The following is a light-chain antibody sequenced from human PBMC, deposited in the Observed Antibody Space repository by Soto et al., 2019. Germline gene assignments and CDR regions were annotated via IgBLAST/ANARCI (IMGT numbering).Light chain of an antibody. J-gene: IGKJ1*01. CDR2: AAS. CDR1: QGIRKD. Sequence: IQMTQSPSSLSASVADRATITCRASQGIRKDVGWYKQKPGKAPDLLIYAASSLQTGVPLRFSGSGSGTDFKLTISSLQPDDFATYYCQQINSYARTFGQGAKVDIK. V-gene: IGKV1-17*01. CDR3: QQINSYART.